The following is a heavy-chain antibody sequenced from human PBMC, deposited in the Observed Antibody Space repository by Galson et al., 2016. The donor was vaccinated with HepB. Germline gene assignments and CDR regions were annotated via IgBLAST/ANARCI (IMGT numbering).Heavy chain of an antibody. CDR3: VKDYGEWLGAFDS. J-gene: IGHJ4*01. D-gene: IGHD6-19*01. Sequence: SLRLSCAASGFTFEDYATHWVRQVPGKGLEWVASINRNSVIIGYADSVKGRFTITRDNAKNSVYLQMDFVRVEDMARYHCVKDYGEWLGAFDSWGQGVLVIVSS. CDR1: GFTFEDYA. CDR2: INRNSVII. V-gene: IGHV3-9*03.